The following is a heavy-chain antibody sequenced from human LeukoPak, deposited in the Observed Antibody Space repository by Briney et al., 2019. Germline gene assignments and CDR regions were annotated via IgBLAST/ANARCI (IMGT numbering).Heavy chain of an antibody. CDR1: GFTFSSYA. CDR2: ISGSGGST. J-gene: IGHJ4*02. Sequence: GGSLRLSCAASGFTFSSYAMSWVRQAPGKGLEWVSAISGSGGSTYYADSVKGRFNISRDNSKNTLYLQMNRLRAEDTAVYYCAKDRSRNWNEPTVFDYWGQGTLVTVSS. CDR3: AKDRSRNWNEPTVFDY. D-gene: IGHD1-20*01. V-gene: IGHV3-23*01.